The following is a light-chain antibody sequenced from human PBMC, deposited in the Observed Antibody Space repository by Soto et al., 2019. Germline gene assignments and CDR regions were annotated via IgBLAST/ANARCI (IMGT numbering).Light chain of an antibody. CDR1: QSVRSY. CDR2: DAS. J-gene: IGKJ2*01. Sequence: EIVLTQSPATLSLSPGERATLSCRASQSVRSYLAWYQHKPGQAPRLLIYDASNRATGIPARFSGSGSGTDFTLPISRLEPEDFAVYYCQQRSNWPPGYTFGQGTKLEIK. CDR3: QQRSNWPPGYT. V-gene: IGKV3-11*01.